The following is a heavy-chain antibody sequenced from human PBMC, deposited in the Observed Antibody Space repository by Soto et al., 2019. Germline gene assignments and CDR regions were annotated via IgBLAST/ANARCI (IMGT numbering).Heavy chain of an antibody. CDR3: ARDLGYYDFWSGPNYYYYGMDV. Sequence: SETLSLTCAVSGGSISSSNWWSWVRQPPGKGLEWIGEIYHSGGTNYNPSLKSRVTISVDKSKNQFSLKLSSVTAADTAVYYCARDLGYYDFWSGPNYYYYGMDVWGQGTTVTVSS. J-gene: IGHJ6*02. CDR1: GGSISSSNW. CDR2: IYHSGGT. D-gene: IGHD3-3*01. V-gene: IGHV4-4*02.